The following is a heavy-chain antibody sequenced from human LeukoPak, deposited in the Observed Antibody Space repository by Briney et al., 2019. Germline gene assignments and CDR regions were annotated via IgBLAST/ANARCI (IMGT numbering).Heavy chain of an antibody. J-gene: IGHJ3*02. CDR2: IYHSGST. Sequence: KPSETLSLTCTVSGYSISSGYYWGWIRQPPGKGLEWIGSIYHSGSTYYNPSLKSRVTISVDTSKNQFPLKLSSVTAADTAVYYCAIRKYYYDSSGYYLNDAFDIWGQGTMVTVSS. D-gene: IGHD3-22*01. V-gene: IGHV4-38-2*02. CDR3: AIRKYYYDSSGYYLNDAFDI. CDR1: GYSISSGYY.